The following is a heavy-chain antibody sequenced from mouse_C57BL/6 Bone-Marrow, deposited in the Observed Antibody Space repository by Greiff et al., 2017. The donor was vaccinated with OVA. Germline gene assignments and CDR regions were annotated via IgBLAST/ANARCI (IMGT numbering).Heavy chain of an antibody. Sequence: EADGGLVQPKGSLKLSCAASGFSFNTYAMNWVRQAPGKGLEWVARIRSKSNNYATYYADSVKDRFTISRDDSESMLYLQMNNLKTEDTAMYYCVRLRRYFDVWGTGTTVTVSS. J-gene: IGHJ1*03. CDR2: IRSKSNNYAT. CDR1: GFSFNTYA. D-gene: IGHD1-1*01. CDR3: VRLRRYFDV. V-gene: IGHV10-1*01.